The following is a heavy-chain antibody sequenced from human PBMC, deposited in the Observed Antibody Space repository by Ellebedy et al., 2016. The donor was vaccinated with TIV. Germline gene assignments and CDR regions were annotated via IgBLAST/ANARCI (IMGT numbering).Heavy chain of an antibody. CDR1: GFTFSSHA. V-gene: IGHV3-23*01. CDR2: ISAGGDST. J-gene: IGHJ4*02. D-gene: IGHD3-22*01. Sequence: GGSLRLSCAGSGFTFSSHAMSWVRQTPGKGLEWVSVISAGGDSTEYGDSVKGRFTIYRDNSKNTLYLQMNSLRVEDTAVYYCVKLDSSGYYYGRLDYWGQGTLVTVSS. CDR3: VKLDSSGYYYGRLDY.